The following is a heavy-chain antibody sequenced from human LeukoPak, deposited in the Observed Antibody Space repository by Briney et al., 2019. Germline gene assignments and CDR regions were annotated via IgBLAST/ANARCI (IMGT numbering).Heavy chain of an antibody. V-gene: IGHV1-2*02. J-gene: IGHJ4*02. Sequence: GASVKVTCKASGYTFTGYYMHWVRQAPGQGLEWMGWINPNSGGTNYAQKFQGRVTMTRDTSISTAYMELSRLRSDDTAVYYCARGGYGAKPEDPDYWGQGTLVTVSS. CDR3: ARGGYGAKPEDPDY. CDR1: GYTFTGYY. CDR2: INPNSGGT. D-gene: IGHD4-17*01.